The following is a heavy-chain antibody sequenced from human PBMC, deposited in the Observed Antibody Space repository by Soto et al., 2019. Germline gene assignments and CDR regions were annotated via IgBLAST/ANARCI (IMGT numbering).Heavy chain of an antibody. Sequence: EVQLVESGGGLVQPGGSLRLSCAASGFTFGSNWMSWVRQAPGKGLEWVANIKRDGSEKYYVDSVKGRFTISRDNAKNTLYLKMNSLRADDTAVYYGAGLEWESSGYADYWGQGTLVTVSS. CDR2: IKRDGSEK. CDR1: GFTFGSNW. CDR3: AGLEWESSGYADY. D-gene: IGHD3-3*01. J-gene: IGHJ4*02. V-gene: IGHV3-7*03.